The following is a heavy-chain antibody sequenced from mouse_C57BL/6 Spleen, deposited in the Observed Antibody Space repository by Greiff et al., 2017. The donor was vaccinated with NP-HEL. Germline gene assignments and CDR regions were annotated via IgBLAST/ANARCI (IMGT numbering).Heavy chain of an antibody. D-gene: IGHD1-1*01. CDR3: TTYYYGSYFDY. CDR2: IDPEDGDT. Sequence: VQLQQSGAELVRPGASVKLSCTASGFNIKDYYMHWVKQRPEQGLEWIGRIDPEDGDTEYAPKFRGKATMTADTSSNTAYLQLSSLTSEDTAVYYCTTYYYGSYFDYWGQGTTLTVSS. V-gene: IGHV14-1*01. CDR1: GFNIKDYY. J-gene: IGHJ2*01.